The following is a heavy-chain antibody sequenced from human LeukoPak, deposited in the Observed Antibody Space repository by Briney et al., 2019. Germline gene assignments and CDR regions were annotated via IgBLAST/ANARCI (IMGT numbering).Heavy chain of an antibody. Sequence: PSETLSLTCTVSGGSISSGPYYWSWIRQPAGKGLEWIGRIYTSGSTNYNPSLKSRVTISLDTSKNQFSLKLSSVTAADTALYYCARTGGSFYFYYYMGVWGKGTTVTVSS. CDR1: GGSISSGPYY. V-gene: IGHV4-61*02. CDR2: IYTSGST. J-gene: IGHJ6*03. CDR3: ARTGGSFYFYYYMGV. D-gene: IGHD1-26*01.